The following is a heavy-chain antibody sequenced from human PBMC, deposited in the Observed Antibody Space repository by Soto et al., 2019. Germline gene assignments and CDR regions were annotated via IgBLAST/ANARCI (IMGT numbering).Heavy chain of an antibody. V-gene: IGHV3-53*01. CDR2: IYSGGST. CDR3: AGAAYCGGDCYPEY. Sequence: EVQLVESGGGLSQPGGSLRLSCAASGFTVSSNYMSWVRQAPGKGLEWVSVIYSGGSTYYADSVKGRFTISRDNSKNTLYLQMNSLRAEDTAVYYCAGAAYCGGDCYPEYWGQGTLVTVSS. J-gene: IGHJ4*02. D-gene: IGHD2-21*02. CDR1: GFTVSSNY.